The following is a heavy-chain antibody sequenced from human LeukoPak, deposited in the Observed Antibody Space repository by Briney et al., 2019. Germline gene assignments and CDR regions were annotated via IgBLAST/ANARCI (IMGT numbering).Heavy chain of an antibody. J-gene: IGHJ3*02. D-gene: IGHD1-26*01. CDR2: IYHSGST. V-gene: IGHV4-30-2*01. Sequence: PSETLSLTCTVSGGSISSGGYYWSWIRQPPGKGLEWIGYIYHSGSTYYNPSLKSRVTISVDRSKNQFSLKLSSVTAADTAAYYCASFSVGATNVNAFDIWGQGTMVTVSS. CDR3: ASFSVGATNVNAFDI. CDR1: GGSISSGGYY.